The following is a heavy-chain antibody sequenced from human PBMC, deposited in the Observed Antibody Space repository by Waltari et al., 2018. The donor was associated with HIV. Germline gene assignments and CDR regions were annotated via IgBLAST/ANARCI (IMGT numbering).Heavy chain of an antibody. CDR3: ARIVASAGLRFDR. J-gene: IGHJ5*02. CDR2: IDYTGRA. CDR1: GDSVSSGSYY. Sequence: QVQLQESGPGLVKPSETLSLTCSVSGDSVSSGSYYWSWMRQPPGKGLGGIGNIDYTGRANDNPSLKTRVTISVDTSKNHFSLKLTSVTAGDTAIYYCARIVASAGLRFDRWGQGSLVTVSS. D-gene: IGHD2-21*01. V-gene: IGHV4-61*03.